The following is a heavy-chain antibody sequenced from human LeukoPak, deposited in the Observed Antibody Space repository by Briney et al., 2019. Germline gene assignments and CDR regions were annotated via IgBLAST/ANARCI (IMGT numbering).Heavy chain of an antibody. Sequence: GGSLRLSCAASGFSFSQYGMHWVRQAPGKGLEWLAVISYDGVNKYYSKSVKGRLAISRDNSINTLFLQMDSLRAEDTAIYYRARPLKGYGASYYDAFDIWGQGTMVTVSS. V-gene: IGHV3-30*03. CDR3: ARPLKGYGASYYDAFDI. J-gene: IGHJ3*02. CDR2: ISYDGVNK. D-gene: IGHD1-26*01. CDR1: GFSFSQYG.